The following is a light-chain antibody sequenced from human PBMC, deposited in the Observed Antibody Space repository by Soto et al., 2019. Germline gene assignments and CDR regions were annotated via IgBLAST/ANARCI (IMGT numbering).Light chain of an antibody. J-gene: IGLJ1*01. CDR3: QSYDSSLSGWYV. CDR2: GNS. CDR1: SSNIGAGYD. Sequence: QSVLTQPPSASGGPGQRVTISCTGSSSNIGAGYDVHWYQQLPGTAPKLLIYGNSNRPSGVPDRFSGSKSGTSASLAITGLQAEDEADYYCQSYDSSLSGWYVFGTGTKLTVL. V-gene: IGLV1-40*01.